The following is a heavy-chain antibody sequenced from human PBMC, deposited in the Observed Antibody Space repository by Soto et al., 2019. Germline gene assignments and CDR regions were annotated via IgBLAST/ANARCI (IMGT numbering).Heavy chain of an antibody. D-gene: IGHD2-2*02. J-gene: IGHJ6*02. CDR1: AYSLRSGYY. V-gene: IGHV4-38-2*01. Sequence: SDLLSLTCAFAAYSLRSGYYLGWLRPPPGKVLEWIGSIYHSGSTYYNPSLKSRVTISVDTSKNQFSLKLSSVTAADTAVYYCGYCSSTSCYRSAGGMDVWVQGNTVTLS. CDR3: GYCSSTSCYRSAGGMDV. CDR2: IYHSGST.